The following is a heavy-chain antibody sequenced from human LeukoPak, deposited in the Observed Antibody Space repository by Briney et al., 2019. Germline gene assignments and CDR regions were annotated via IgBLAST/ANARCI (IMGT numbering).Heavy chain of an antibody. CDR2: ISGSGGSI. J-gene: IGHJ4*02. CDR3: AKDHTVGATFGVYFDY. CDR1: GFTFSNYW. Sequence: GGSLRLSCAASGFTFSNYWMSWVRQAPGKGLEWVSGISGSGGSIYYADSLKGRFTISKDNSKNTLYLQMNSLRAEDTAVYYCAKDHTVGATFGVYFDYWGQGTLVTVSS. V-gene: IGHV3-23*01. D-gene: IGHD1-26*01.